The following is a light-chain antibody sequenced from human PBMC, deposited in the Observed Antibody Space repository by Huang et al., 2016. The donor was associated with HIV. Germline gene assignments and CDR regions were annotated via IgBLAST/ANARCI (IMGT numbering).Light chain of an antibody. Sequence: EIVLTQSPVTLSWSPGEGASLSCRASQGVHNSYLAWYQQKPGQAPRLLIFVASNRATGVPHRFRGSESGTDCTLTISGLDPEDFAVYYCQQYGTLPYTFGQGTKLEI. CDR3: QQYGTLPYT. CDR2: VAS. V-gene: IGKV3-20*01. J-gene: IGKJ2*01. CDR1: QGVHNSY.